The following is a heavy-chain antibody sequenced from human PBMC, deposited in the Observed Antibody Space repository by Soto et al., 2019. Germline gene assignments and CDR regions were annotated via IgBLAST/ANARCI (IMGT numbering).Heavy chain of an antibody. CDR2: IKSKTDGGTI. Sequence: PGWSLRLSCEASGFSFNNVWMSWIRQAPGKGLEWVGRIKSKTDGGTIDYAAPVKGRFTISRDDSKNTLYLQMNSLKNEDTAVYYCSFQESTTVTTFEFWGHGTPVTVS. V-gene: IGHV3-15*01. D-gene: IGHD4-17*01. CDR3: SFQESTTVTTFEF. J-gene: IGHJ4*01. CDR1: GFSFNNVW.